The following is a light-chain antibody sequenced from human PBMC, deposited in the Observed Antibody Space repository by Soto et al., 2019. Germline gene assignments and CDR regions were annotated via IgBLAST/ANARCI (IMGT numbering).Light chain of an antibody. V-gene: IGKV1-39*01. J-gene: IGKJ1*01. CDR1: QSISSY. CDR2: AAS. CDR3: QQSYSTPQP. Sequence: DIQMTQSPSSLSASVGDRVTITCRASQSISSYLNWYQQKPGKAPKLLIYAASSLQSGVPSRFSGSGSGTDFTLTISSLQPEDFATDYCQQSYSTPQPFGQGTKVAIK.